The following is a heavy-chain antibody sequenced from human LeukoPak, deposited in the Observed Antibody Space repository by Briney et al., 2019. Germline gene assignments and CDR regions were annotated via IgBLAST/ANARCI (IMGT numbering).Heavy chain of an antibody. J-gene: IGHJ4*02. V-gene: IGHV3-23*01. Sequence: GGSLRLSCAASGFTFSSYAMSWVRQAPGKGLEWVSTISGSGGSTYYADSVKGRFTISRDNSKNTLYLQMNSLRAEDTAVYYCAKAAGFTVVTTADYWGQGTLVTVSS. D-gene: IGHD4-23*01. CDR1: GFTFSSYA. CDR3: AKAAGFTVVTTADY. CDR2: ISGSGGST.